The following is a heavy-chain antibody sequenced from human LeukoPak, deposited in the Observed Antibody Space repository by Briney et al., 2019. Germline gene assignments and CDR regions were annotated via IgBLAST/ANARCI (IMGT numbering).Heavy chain of an antibody. CDR2: ISYDGSNK. J-gene: IGHJ4*02. CDR3: AKESAGYCSGGSCLGLDY. V-gene: IGHV3-30*18. CDR1: GFTFSSYG. D-gene: IGHD2-15*01. Sequence: QPGRSLRLSCAASGFTFSSYGMHWVRQAPGKGLEWVAVISYDGSNKYYADSVKGRFTISRDNSKNTLYLQMNSLRAEDTAVYYRAKESAGYCSGGSCLGLDYWGQGTLVTVSS.